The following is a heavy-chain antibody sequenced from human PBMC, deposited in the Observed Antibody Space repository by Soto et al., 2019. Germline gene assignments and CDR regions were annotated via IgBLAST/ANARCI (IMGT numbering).Heavy chain of an antibody. D-gene: IGHD6-19*01. CDR2: TYYRSKWYN. V-gene: IGHV6-1*01. Sequence: SQTLSLTCAISGDSVSSNSAAGDWIRQSPSRGLEWLGRTYYRSKWYNDYAVPVKSRITINPDTSKNQFSLQLNSVTPEDTAVYYCARDRPRYSGWPYFDYWGQGTLVTVSS. CDR3: ARDRPRYSGWPYFDY. CDR1: GDSVSSNSAA. J-gene: IGHJ4*02.